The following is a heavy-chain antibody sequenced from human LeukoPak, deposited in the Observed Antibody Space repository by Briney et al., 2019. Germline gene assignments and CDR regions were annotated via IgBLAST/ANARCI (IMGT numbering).Heavy chain of an antibody. J-gene: IGHJ3*02. CDR3: ASHTIFGVVIIAFDI. D-gene: IGHD3-3*01. CDR2: IRYDGSNK. V-gene: IGHV3-30*02. Sequence: PGGSLRLSCAASGFTFSSYGMHWVRQAPGKGLEWVAFIRYDGSNKYYADSVKGRFTISRDNSKNTLYLQMNSLRAEDTAVYYCASHTIFGVVIIAFDIWGQGTMVTVSS. CDR1: GFTFSSYG.